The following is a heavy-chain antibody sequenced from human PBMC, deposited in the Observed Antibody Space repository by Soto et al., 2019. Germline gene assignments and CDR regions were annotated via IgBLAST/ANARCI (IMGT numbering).Heavy chain of an antibody. J-gene: IGHJ5*02. V-gene: IGHV3-23*01. CDR1: GFTFSTYA. CDR3: AKDNQAYCGGDCYSFSWFDP. Sequence: EVQLLESGGGLVQPGGSLRLSCAASGFTFSTYAMNWVRLAPGRGLEWVSGIHSGGNTFYTDSAKARFTISRDTSKNTLYLQMNSLRAEDTAVYYCAKDNQAYCGGDCYSFSWFDPWGQGTLVTVSS. CDR2: IHSGGNT. D-gene: IGHD2-21*02.